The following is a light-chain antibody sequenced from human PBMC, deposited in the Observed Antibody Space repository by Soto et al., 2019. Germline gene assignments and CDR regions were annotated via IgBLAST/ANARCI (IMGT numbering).Light chain of an antibody. CDR3: QQYNNWLPIT. Sequence: MTQSPSTLSASVGDTFTVTCRSSQSVSGWLAWYQQKPGQAPRLLIYGASTRATGIPARFSGSGSGTEFTLTISSLQSEDFAVYYCQQYNNWLPITFGQGTRLEIK. CDR1: QSVSGW. CDR2: GAS. V-gene: IGKV3-15*01. J-gene: IGKJ5*01.